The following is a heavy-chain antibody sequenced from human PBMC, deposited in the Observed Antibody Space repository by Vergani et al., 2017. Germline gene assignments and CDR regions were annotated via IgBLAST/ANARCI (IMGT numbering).Heavy chain of an antibody. CDR3: ARLARDGYNYVDNWFDP. CDR2: IYPGDSDT. V-gene: IGHV5-51*01. J-gene: IGHJ5*02. CDR1: GYSLTSYW. D-gene: IGHD5-24*01. Sequence: EVQLVQSGAEVTKPGESLKISCKGSGYSLTSYWIGWVRQMPGKGLGWMGIIYPGDSDTRYSPSFQGQVTISADKSISTASLQWSSMKASDTAMYYCARLARDGYNYVDNWFDPWGQGSLVTVSS.